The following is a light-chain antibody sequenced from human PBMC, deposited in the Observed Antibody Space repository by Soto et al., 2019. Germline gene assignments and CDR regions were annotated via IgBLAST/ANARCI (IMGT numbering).Light chain of an antibody. CDR1: QSISRG. J-gene: IGKJ1*01. V-gene: IGKV1-39*01. CDR2: DAS. Sequence: DIQMTQSPSTLSSSVGDRVTITCRASQSISRGLAWYQQKPGKAPNLLIYDASTLESGVPSRFSGSGSGTDFTLSIGSLQPEDFATYYCQQSYSTPRTFGQGTKVDIK. CDR3: QQSYSTPRT.